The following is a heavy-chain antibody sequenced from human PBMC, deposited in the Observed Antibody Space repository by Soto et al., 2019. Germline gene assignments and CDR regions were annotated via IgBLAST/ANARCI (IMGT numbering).Heavy chain of an antibody. CDR3: ARALHITIFGVVRSSIDY. J-gene: IGHJ4*02. V-gene: IGHV1-3*01. D-gene: IGHD3-3*01. Sequence: ASVKVSCKASGYTFTSYAVHWVRQAPGQRLEWMGWINAGNGNTKYSQKFQGRVTITRDTSASTAYMELSSLRSEDTAVYYCARALHITIFGVVRSSIDYWGQGTLVTVSS. CDR2: INAGNGNT. CDR1: GYTFTSYA.